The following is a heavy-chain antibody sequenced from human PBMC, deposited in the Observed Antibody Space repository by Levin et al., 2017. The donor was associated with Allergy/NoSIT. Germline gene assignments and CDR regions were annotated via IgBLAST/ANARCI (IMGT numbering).Heavy chain of an antibody. CDR2: INHSGST. CDR1: GGSFSGYY. Sequence: PSETLSLTCAVYGGSFSGYYWSWIRQPPGKGLEWIGEINHSGSTNYNPSLKSRVTISVDTSKNQFSLKLSSVTAADTAVYYCARERDSSSWGFDYWGQGTLVTVSS. J-gene: IGHJ4*02. D-gene: IGHD6-13*01. V-gene: IGHV4-34*01. CDR3: ARERDSSSWGFDY.